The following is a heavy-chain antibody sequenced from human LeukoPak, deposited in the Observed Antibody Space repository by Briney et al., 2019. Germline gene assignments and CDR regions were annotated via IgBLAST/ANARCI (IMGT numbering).Heavy chain of an antibody. D-gene: IGHD6-19*01. J-gene: IGHJ4*02. CDR2: IKQDGSEK. CDR3: AKIVGSGWYRNYFDY. CDR1: GFTFSSYW. V-gene: IGHV3-7*01. Sequence: PGGSLRLSCAASGFTFSSYWMSWVRQAPGKGLEWVANIKQDGSEKYYVDSVKGRFTISRDNAKNSLFLQMNSLRAEDTAVYYCAKIVGSGWYRNYFDYSGQGTLVTVSS.